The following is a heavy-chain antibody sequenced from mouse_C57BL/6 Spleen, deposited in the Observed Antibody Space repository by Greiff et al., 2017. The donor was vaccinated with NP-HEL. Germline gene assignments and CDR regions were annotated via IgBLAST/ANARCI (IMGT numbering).Heavy chain of an antibody. Sequence: EVKLVESGAELVKPGASVKLSCTASGFNIKDYYMHWVKQRTEQGLEWIGRIDPEDGETKYAPKFQGKATITADTSSNTAYLQLSSLTSEDTAVYYCARVITTVDWYFDVWGTGTTVTVSS. J-gene: IGHJ1*03. CDR3: ARVITTVDWYFDV. V-gene: IGHV14-2*01. CDR1: GFNIKDYY. D-gene: IGHD2-4*01. CDR2: IDPEDGET.